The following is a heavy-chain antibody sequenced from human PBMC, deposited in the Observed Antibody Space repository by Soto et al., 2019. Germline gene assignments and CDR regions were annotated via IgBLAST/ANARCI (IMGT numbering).Heavy chain of an antibody. CDR3: ARDKYYDSSGYRYYYYGMDV. J-gene: IGHJ6*02. D-gene: IGHD3-22*01. CDR1: GYTFTSYG. CDR2: ISAYNGNT. V-gene: IGHV1-18*01. Sequence: QVQLVQSGAEVKKPGASVKVSCKASGYTFTSYGISWVRQAPGQGLEWMGWISAYNGNTNYAQKLQGRVNMTTDSSTSTAYMELRSLRSDDSAVYYCARDKYYDSSGYRYYYYGMDVWGQGTTVTVSS.